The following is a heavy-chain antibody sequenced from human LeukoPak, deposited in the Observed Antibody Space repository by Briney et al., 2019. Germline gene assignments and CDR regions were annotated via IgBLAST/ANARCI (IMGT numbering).Heavy chain of an antibody. V-gene: IGHV3-23*01. D-gene: IGHD2/OR15-2a*01. CDR1: GFTFSSYA. Sequence: QPGGSLRLSCAASGFTFSSYAMSWVRQAPGKGLEWVSAISGSGGSTYYADSVKGRFTISRDNSKNTLYLQMNSPRAEDTAVYYCAKDQGFYGYLQHWGQGTLVTVSS. CDR3: AKDQGFYGYLQH. J-gene: IGHJ1*01. CDR2: ISGSGGST.